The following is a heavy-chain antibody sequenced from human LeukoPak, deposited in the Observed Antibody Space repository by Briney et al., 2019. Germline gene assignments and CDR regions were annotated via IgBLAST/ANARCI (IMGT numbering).Heavy chain of an antibody. CDR1: GYSISSGYY. J-gene: IGHJ4*02. D-gene: IGHD6-19*01. CDR2: IYHSGST. CDR3: ARDPIAVAGTGGDFFDY. Sequence: PSETLSLTCAVSGYSISSGYYWGWIRRPPGKGLEWIGSIYHSGSTYYNPSLKSRVTISVDTSKNQFSLKLSSVTAADTAVYYCARDPIAVAGTGGDFFDYWGQGTLVTVSS. V-gene: IGHV4-38-2*02.